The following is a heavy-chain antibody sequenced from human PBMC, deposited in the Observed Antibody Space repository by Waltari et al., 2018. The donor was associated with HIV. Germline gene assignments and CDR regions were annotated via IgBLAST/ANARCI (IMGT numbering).Heavy chain of an antibody. V-gene: IGHV4-4*07. J-gene: IGHJ5*02. CDR3: ARSRVDMIRNELDP. Sequence: QVQLQESGPGLVKPSETLSLICTVSGGSISSHYWSWIRQPAGKGLEWIGRIYSSGNTDDNPSLNIRVTMSLDTSKNQFSLKLNAVTAADTAVYYCARSRVDMIRNELDPWGQGTLVTVSS. CDR2: IYSSGNT. CDR1: GGSISSHY. D-gene: IGHD3-10*01.